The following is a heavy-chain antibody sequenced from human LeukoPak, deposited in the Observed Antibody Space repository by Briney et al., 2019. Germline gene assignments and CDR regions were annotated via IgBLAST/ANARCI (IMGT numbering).Heavy chain of an antibody. CDR1: VYTFTSYY. V-gene: IGHV1-2*02. CDR2: INPNSGGT. J-gene: IGHJ4*02. D-gene: IGHD3-22*01. Sequence: ASVKVSCKASVYTFTSYYLHWVRQAPGQGLEWMGWINPNSGGTNYAQKFQGRVTMTRDTSISTAYMELSRLRSDDTAVYYCARDRGPLYYCDCSGYPLYYFDYWGQVNLVAVSS. CDR3: ARDRGPLYYCDCSGYPLYYFDY.